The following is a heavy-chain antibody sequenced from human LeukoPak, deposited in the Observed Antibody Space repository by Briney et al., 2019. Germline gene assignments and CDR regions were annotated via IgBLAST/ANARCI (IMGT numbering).Heavy chain of an antibody. V-gene: IGHV4-34*01. J-gene: IGHJ4*02. D-gene: IGHD2-15*01. CDR3: ARLVVVAATTDY. CDR2: INHSGST. Sequence: SETLSLTCAVYGGSFSGYYWSWIRQPPGKGLEWIGEINHSGSTNYNPSLKSRVTISVDTSKNQFSLKLSSVTAADMAVYYCARLVVVAATTDYWGQGTLVTVSS. CDR1: GGSFSGYY.